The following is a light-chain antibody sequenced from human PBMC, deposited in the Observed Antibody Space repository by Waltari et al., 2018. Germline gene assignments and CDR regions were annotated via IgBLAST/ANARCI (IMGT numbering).Light chain of an antibody. Sequence: HSALAQPASVSGSPGQSITISCTGTISDVGSYTDVPWYQQHPGKAPRLMIFDVNARPAGVSYRFSGSKSGNTASLTISGLQAEDEADYYCCSFTRSNSWVFGGGTKLTVL. CDR1: ISDVGSYTD. CDR2: DVN. V-gene: IGLV2-14*03. CDR3: CSFTRSNSWV. J-gene: IGLJ3*02.